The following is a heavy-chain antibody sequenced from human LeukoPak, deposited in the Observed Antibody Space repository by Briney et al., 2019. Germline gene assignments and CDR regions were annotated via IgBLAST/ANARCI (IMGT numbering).Heavy chain of an antibody. CDR2: INSDGSST. CDR3: AREGMEWELLVTAFDI. D-gene: IGHD1-26*01. J-gene: IGHJ3*02. Sequence: PGGSLRLSCAASGFTFSSYWMHWVRQAPGKGLVWVSRINSDGSSTSYADSVKGRFTLSRDIAKNTLYLQMNSLRAEDTAVYYCAREGMEWELLVTAFDIWGQGTMVTVSS. V-gene: IGHV3-74*01. CDR1: GFTFSSYW.